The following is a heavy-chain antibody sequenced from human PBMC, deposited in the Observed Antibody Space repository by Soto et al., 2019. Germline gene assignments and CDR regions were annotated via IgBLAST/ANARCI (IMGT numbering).Heavy chain of an antibody. D-gene: IGHD2-2*02. CDR2: ISANNGNT. Sequence: ASVKVSCKASGYTFTNYGISWVRQAPGQGLEWMGWISANNGNTSYAQKFQGRVTMTRNTSISTAYMELSSLRSEDTAVYYCARGMRYCSSTSCYKEGYSYDYWGQGTLVTVSS. CDR1: GYTFTNYG. V-gene: IGHV1-8*02. J-gene: IGHJ4*02. CDR3: ARGMRYCSSTSCYKEGYSYDY.